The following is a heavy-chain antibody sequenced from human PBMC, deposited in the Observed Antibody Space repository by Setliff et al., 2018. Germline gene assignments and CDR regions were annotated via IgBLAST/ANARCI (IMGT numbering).Heavy chain of an antibody. CDR3: VRDTTSGWMLTN. D-gene: IGHD6-25*01. CDR2: IKQDGSVK. Sequence: LRLSCAASGFTFSSYWMNWVRQAPGKGLEWVANIKQDGSVKNYVDSVKGRFSISRDNTKNSLYLQMNSLRAEDTAVYYCVRDTTSGWMLTNWGQGTLVTVSS. V-gene: IGHV3-7*01. J-gene: IGHJ4*02. CDR1: GFTFSSYW.